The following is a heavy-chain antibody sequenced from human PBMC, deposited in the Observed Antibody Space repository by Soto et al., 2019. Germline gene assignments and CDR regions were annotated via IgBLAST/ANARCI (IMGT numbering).Heavy chain of an antibody. V-gene: IGHV3-30*18. CDR2: ISYDGSNK. CDR3: AKKYYDYVWGVGD. J-gene: IGHJ4*02. D-gene: IGHD3-16*01. Sequence: GGSLRLSCAASGFTFSSYGMHWVRQAPGKGLEWVAVISYDGSNKYYADSVKGRFTISRDNSKNTLYLQMNSLRAEDTAVYYCAKKYYDYVWGVGDWGQGXLVTVYS. CDR1: GFTFSSYG.